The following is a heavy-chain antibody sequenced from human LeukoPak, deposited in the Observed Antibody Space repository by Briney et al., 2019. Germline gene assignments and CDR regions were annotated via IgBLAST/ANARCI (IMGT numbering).Heavy chain of an antibody. V-gene: IGHV4-59*01. Sequence: SETLSLTYTVSGGSISSYYWSWIRQPPGKGLEWIGYIYYSGSTNYNPSLKSRVTISVDTSKNQFSLKLSSVTAADTAVYYCARVVYYGSGSSISYYFDYWGQGTLVTVSS. CDR1: GGSISSYY. D-gene: IGHD3-10*01. J-gene: IGHJ4*02. CDR2: IYYSGST. CDR3: ARVVYYGSGSSISYYFDY.